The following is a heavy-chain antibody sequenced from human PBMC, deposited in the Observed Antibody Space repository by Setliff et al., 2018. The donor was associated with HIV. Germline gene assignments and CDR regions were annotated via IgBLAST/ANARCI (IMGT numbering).Heavy chain of an antibody. Sequence: ASVKVSCKASGYSLSTYAISWVRQAPGQGLEWMGWIDSNNGNRSFAQKFRGRVTMTTDISTNTAYMEVRSLSFDDTAVYYCVRLTADRTNYYYYMDVWGKGTTVTVSS. V-gene: IGHV1-18*01. D-gene: IGHD2-8*01. J-gene: IGHJ6*03. CDR1: GYSLSTYA. CDR2: IDSNNGNR. CDR3: VRLTADRTNYYYYMDV.